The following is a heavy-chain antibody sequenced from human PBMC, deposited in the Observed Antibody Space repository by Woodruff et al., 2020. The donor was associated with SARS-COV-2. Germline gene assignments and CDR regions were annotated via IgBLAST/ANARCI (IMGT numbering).Heavy chain of an antibody. V-gene: IGHV1-2*06. J-gene: IGHJ3*01. Sequence: GQGLEWLGRINTATGRTDYAQNLQGRITLTRDTSINTAYMDLTTLTSDDTALYFCAISFGAHVGHAFDFWGQGTMVT. D-gene: IGHD3-10*01. CDR3: AISFGAHVGHAFDF. CDR2: INTATGRT.